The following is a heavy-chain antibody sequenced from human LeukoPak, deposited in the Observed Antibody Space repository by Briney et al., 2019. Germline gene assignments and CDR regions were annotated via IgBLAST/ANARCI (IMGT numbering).Heavy chain of an antibody. CDR2: ISGSGGST. D-gene: IGHD1-26*01. CDR3: AKDNGWELLGWYFDL. CDR1: GFTFSSYA. V-gene: IGHV3-23*01. J-gene: IGHJ2*01. Sequence: GGSLRLSCAASGFTFSSYAMSWVRQAPGKGLEWVSAISGSGGSTYYADSVKGRFTISRDNSKNTLYLQMNSLRAEDTAVYYCAKDNGWELLGWYFDLWGRGTLVTVSS.